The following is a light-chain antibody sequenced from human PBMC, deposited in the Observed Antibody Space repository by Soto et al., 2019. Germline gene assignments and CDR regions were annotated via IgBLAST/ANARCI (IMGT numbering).Light chain of an antibody. CDR3: QQYNNWPIT. Sequence: EIVMTQSPATLSVSPGERATLSCRASQSVSSNLAWYQQKPGQAPRLLIYGASTRATGIPARFSGSGSGTEFTLTLSSLQSEDFAVYYCQQYNNWPITFGQGTRREIK. CDR2: GAS. V-gene: IGKV3-15*01. J-gene: IGKJ5*01. CDR1: QSVSSN.